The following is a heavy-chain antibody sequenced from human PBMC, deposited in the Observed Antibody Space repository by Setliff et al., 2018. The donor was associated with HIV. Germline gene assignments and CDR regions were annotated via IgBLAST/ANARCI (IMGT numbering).Heavy chain of an antibody. CDR1: GYSISSGYY. D-gene: IGHD3-16*01. CDR2: IHYTGST. J-gene: IGHJ5*02. CDR3: VRAGIPPLGARRWFDT. V-gene: IGHV4-38-2*01. Sequence: SETLSLTCAVSGYSISSGYYWGWIRQPPGKGLEWIGTIHYTGSTYYNPSLESRITISVDTSKNQFSLRLNSVSAADTAVYYCVRAGIPPLGARRWFDTWGQGTLVTVSS.